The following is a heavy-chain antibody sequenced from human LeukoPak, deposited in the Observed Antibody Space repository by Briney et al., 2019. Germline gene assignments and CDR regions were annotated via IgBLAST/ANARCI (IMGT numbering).Heavy chain of an antibody. CDR1: GFTFSNYW. Sequence: GGSLRPSCAASGFTFSNYWMSWVRQTPGKGLEWVANIKEDGSDKYYVDSLKGRFTISRDNAKNSLYLQMNSLRAEDTAVYYCAKDRTRQAYWGQGTLVTVSS. J-gene: IGHJ4*02. D-gene: IGHD3-3*01. V-gene: IGHV3-7*03. CDR3: AKDRTRQAY. CDR2: IKEDGSDK.